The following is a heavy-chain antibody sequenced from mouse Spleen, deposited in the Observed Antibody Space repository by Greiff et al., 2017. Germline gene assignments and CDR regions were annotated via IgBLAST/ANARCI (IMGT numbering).Heavy chain of an antibody. V-gene: IGHV1-74*01. Sequence: VQLQQSGAELVRPGTSVKMSCKASGYTFTNYWIGWAKQRPGQGLEWIGRIHPSDSDTNYNQKFKGKATLTVDKSSSTAYMQLSSLTSEDSAVYYCASHYYSDYWGQGTTLTVSS. CDR1: GYTFTNYW. J-gene: IGHJ2*01. CDR3: ASHYYSDY. CDR2: IHPSDSDT.